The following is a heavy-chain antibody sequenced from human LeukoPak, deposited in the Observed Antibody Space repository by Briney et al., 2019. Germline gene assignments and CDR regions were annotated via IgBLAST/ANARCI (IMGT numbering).Heavy chain of an antibody. CDR2: ISWDGGSS. CDR3: AKAGSGYSVYYFDY. D-gene: IGHD3-22*01. V-gene: IGHV3-43D*04. J-gene: IGHJ4*02. CDR1: GFTFDDYA. Sequence: GGSLRLSCAASGFTFDDYAMHWVRQAPGKGLEWVSLISWDGGSSYYADSVKGRFTISRDNSKNSLYLQMNSLRAEDTALYYCAKAGSGYSVYYFDYWGQGTLVTVSS.